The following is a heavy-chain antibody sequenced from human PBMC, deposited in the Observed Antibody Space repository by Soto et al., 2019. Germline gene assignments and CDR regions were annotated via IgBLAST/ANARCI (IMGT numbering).Heavy chain of an antibody. CDR2: VYHSGIT. CDR3: ATRPPQIAVPLLPFPS. J-gene: IGHJ5*02. D-gene: IGHD2-21*01. Sequence: QVQLRQSGPGLVKPSGTLSLTCAVSGDSISSTFWWTWVRQYPGKGLEWIGEVYHSGITRYNPSLKSRVTISVDKPNDHFAPKLTSMPGADTAGYYWATRPPQIAVPLLPFPSWGQGNPVTVSS. CDR1: GDSISSTFW. V-gene: IGHV4-4*02.